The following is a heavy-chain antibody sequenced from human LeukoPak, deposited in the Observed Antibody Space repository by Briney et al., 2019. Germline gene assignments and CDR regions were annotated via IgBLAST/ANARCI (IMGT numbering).Heavy chain of an antibody. J-gene: IGHJ4*02. CDR1: GYTFTSYD. D-gene: IGHD1-1*01. V-gene: IGHV1-8*01. CDR3: ARGRSGALGPPPDY. Sequence: ASVKVSCKASGYTFTSYDINWVRQAAGQGLEWMGWMNPNSGNTGYAQKFQGRVTTTRNTSISTAYMELSSLRSEDTAVYYCARGRSGALGPPPDYWGQGTLVTVSS. CDR2: MNPNSGNT.